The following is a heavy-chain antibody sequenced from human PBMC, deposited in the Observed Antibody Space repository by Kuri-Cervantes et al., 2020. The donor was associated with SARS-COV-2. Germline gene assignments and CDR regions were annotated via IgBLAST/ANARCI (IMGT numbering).Heavy chain of an antibody. CDR3: AKDRAGVHDF. Sequence: LSLTCAASGFTFSSYAMSWVRQAPGKGLDWVTFISYDGKNKKCLASGKGRFTISRDNSQNTLHLQMKSLRDEDTAIYYCAKDRAGVHDFWGQGTLVTVSS. J-gene: IGHJ4*02. V-gene: IGHV3-30*18. D-gene: IGHD2-21*01. CDR1: GFTFSSYA. CDR2: ISYDGKNK.